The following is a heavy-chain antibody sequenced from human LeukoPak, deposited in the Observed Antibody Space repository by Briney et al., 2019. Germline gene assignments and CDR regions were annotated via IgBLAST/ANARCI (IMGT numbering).Heavy chain of an antibody. CDR1: GASVSSGNW. D-gene: IGHD2-15*01. V-gene: IGHV4-4*02. CDR3: ARAQRGCSANSCYLDP. Sequence: SEPLSLTCAVSGASVSSGNWWNWARQSPGKGLEWIAEILYTGDTNYNPSLRSRVTLSIDNSNNEASLKLASVTAADSAVYYCARAQRGCSANSCYLDPWGPGILVTVSS. J-gene: IGHJ5*02. CDR2: ILYTGDT.